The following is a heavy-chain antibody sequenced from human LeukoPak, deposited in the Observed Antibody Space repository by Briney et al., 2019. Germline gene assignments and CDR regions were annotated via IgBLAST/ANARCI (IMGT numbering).Heavy chain of an antibody. J-gene: IGHJ3*02. CDR2: INHSGST. D-gene: IGHD3-22*01. CDR1: GASFSGYY. V-gene: IGHV4-34*01. CDR3: ASTTYYYDTRGYTGNAFDI. Sequence: SETLSLTCAVYGASFSGYYWTWIRQPPGKGLEWVGEINHSGSTNCNPSLRSRVTISVDTSKNQFSLKLSSVTAADTAVYYCASTTYYYDTRGYTGNAFDIWGQGTMVTVSS.